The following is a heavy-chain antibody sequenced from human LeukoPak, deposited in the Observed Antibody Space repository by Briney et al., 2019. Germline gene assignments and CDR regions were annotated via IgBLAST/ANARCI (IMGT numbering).Heavy chain of an antibody. D-gene: IGHD1-26*01. V-gene: IGHV1-2*04. Sequence: ASVKVSCKASGGTFSSYAISWVRQAPGQGLEWMGWINPNSGGTNYAQKFQGWVTMTRDTSISTAYMELSRLRSDDTAVYYCARDSGSYAGYYYYGMDVWGQGTTVTVSS. CDR3: ARDSGSYAGYYYYGMDV. J-gene: IGHJ6*02. CDR2: INPNSGGT. CDR1: GGTFSSYA.